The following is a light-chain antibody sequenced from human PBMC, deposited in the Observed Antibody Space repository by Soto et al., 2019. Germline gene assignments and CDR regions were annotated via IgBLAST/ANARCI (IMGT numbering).Light chain of an antibody. J-gene: IGLJ2*01. CDR3: SSYEGSNNLVL. CDR2: EVN. Sequence: ALTQPPSASGSPGQSVTISCTGTSSDVGGYNSFSWYQQHPDKVPKLMIYEVNQRPSGVPDRFSGSKSGNTASLTVSRLQAEDEADYYCSSYEGSNNLVLFGGGTKVTVL. CDR1: SSDVGGYNS. V-gene: IGLV2-8*01.